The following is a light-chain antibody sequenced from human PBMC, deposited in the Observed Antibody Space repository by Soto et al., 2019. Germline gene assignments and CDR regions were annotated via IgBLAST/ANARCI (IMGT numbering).Light chain of an antibody. CDR1: SSVVGGYDS. J-gene: IGLJ1*01. CDR2: DVD. CDR3: SSYAGSNTFV. Sequence: QSVLTQPPSASGSPGQSVTISCSGTSSVVGGYDSVSWYQHHPGKVPKLIIFDVDKWPSGVPDRFSGFKSGNTASLTVSGLRAEDEADYYCSSYAGSNTFVFGTGTKVAVL. V-gene: IGLV2-8*01.